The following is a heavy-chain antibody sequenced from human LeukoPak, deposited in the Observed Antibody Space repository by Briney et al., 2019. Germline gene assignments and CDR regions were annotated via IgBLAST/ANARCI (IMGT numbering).Heavy chain of an antibody. J-gene: IGHJ4*02. Sequence: SVKVSCKASGGTFSSYAISWVRQAPGQGLEWMGGIIPIFGTANYAQKFQGRVTITADESTSTAYMGLSSLRSEDTAVYYCARSPYGDYAYFDYWGQGTLVTVSS. CDR1: GGTFSSYA. D-gene: IGHD4-17*01. V-gene: IGHV1-69*13. CDR2: IIPIFGTA. CDR3: ARSPYGDYAYFDY.